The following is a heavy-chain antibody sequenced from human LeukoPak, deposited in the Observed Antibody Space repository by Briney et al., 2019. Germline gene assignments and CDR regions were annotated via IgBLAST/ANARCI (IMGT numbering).Heavy chain of an antibody. V-gene: IGHV3-21*01. D-gene: IGHD4-17*01. Sequence: PGGSLRLSCAASGFTFSSYNMNWVRQAPGKGLEWVSSISSSSSYIYYADSVKGRFTISRGNAKNSLYLQMNSLRAEDTAVYYCARGPDDYGDYQGKTWWGQGTLVTVSS. CDR2: ISSSSSYI. CDR1: GFTFSSYN. J-gene: IGHJ4*02. CDR3: ARGPDDYGDYQGKTW.